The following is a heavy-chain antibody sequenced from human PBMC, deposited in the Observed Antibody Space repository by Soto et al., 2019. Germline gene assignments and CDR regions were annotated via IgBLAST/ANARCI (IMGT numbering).Heavy chain of an antibody. CDR3: FTSGPSSSWSGFDS. CDR2: TRNKVYRYTT. V-gene: IGHV3-72*01. CDR1: GFSLSDHY. J-gene: IGHJ4*02. D-gene: IGHD6-13*01. Sequence: EVHLVESGGGLVQPGGSLRLSCAASGFSLSDHYMDWVRQAPGKGLEWVGRTRNKVYRYTTEYAASLKGRFTISRDDSKDSLYLQMDSQKTEDTAVYYCFTSGPSSSWSGFDSWGQGALVTVSS.